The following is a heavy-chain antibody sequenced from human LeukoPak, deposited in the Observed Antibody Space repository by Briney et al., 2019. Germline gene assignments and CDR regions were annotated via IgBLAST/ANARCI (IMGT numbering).Heavy chain of an antibody. J-gene: IGHJ4*02. CDR2: INQDGSEI. D-gene: IGHD2-15*01. V-gene: IGHV3-7*01. CDR1: GFAFSNYW. Sequence: GGSLRLSCAASGFAFSNYWMSWVRQAPGKGLEWLANINQDGSEIYYVDSVKGRFTISRDNAKKSLYLQMNSLRAEDTAVYYCARLVCTGGRCHPTKFYFDSWGQGTLVTVSS. CDR3: ARLVCTGGRCHPTKFYFDS.